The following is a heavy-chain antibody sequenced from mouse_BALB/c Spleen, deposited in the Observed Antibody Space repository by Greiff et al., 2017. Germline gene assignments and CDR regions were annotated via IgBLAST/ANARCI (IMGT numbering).Heavy chain of an antibody. J-gene: IGHJ3*01. CDR3: ARDRFAY. CDR1: GFTFSDYY. V-gene: IGHV5-4*02. CDR2: ISDGGSYT. Sequence: EVKVVESGGGLVKPGGSLKLSCAASGFTFSDYYMYWVRQTPEKRLEWVATISDGGSYTYYPDSVKGRFTISRDNDKNNLYLQMSSLKSEDTAMYYCARDRFAYWGQGTLVTVSA.